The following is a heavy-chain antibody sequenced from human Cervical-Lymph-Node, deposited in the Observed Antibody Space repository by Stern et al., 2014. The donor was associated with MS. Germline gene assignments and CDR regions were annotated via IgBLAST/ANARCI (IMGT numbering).Heavy chain of an antibody. CDR2: ISSSSNYI. CDR1: GFTFSTYT. V-gene: IGHV3-21*01. J-gene: IGHJ4*02. D-gene: IGHD1-14*01. Sequence: VQLVPSGGGLVKPGGSLRLSCAGSGFTFSTYTMNWVRQAPGQGLEWVSSISSSSNYIYYADSVKGLFTISRDNAKNSLFLQMSSLRAENTAVYYCASSPETAPQYFDSWGQGTLVTVSS. CDR3: ASSPETAPQYFDS.